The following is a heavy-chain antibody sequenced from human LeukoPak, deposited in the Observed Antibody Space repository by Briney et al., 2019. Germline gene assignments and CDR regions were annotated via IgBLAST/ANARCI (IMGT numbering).Heavy chain of an antibody. CDR3: ARTYYYDSSGYYYYGMDV. J-gene: IGHJ6*02. Sequence: AAVNVSCKVSGYTLTELSMHWVRQAPGKGLEWMGGFDPEDGETIYAQKFQGRVTMTEDTSTDTAYMELSSLRSEDTAVYYCARTYYYDSSGYYYYGMDVWGQGTTVTVSS. CDR1: GYTLTELS. CDR2: FDPEDGET. D-gene: IGHD3-22*01. V-gene: IGHV1-24*01.